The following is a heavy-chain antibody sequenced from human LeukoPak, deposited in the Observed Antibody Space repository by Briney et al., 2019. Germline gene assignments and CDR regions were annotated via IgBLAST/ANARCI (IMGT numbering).Heavy chain of an antibody. CDR3: ASWYYYGSGSYYTFDY. Sequence: SETLSLTCTVSGGSVSSGSYYWSWIRQPPGKGLEWIGYIYHSGSTNYNPSLKSRVTISVDTSKNQFSLKLSSVTAADTAVYYCASWYYYGSGSYYTFDYWGQGTLVTVSS. CDR1: GGSVSSGSYY. CDR2: IYHSGST. V-gene: IGHV4-61*01. J-gene: IGHJ4*02. D-gene: IGHD3-10*01.